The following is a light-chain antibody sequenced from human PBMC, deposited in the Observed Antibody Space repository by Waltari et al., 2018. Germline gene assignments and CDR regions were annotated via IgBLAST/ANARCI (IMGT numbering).Light chain of an antibody. J-gene: IGLJ3*02. CDR3: SSYSSSSALRV. Sequence: QSALTQPASVSGSPGQSITISCTGTSSHVGAFNYVSWYQQHPGKAPKLIIYDVTNRPSGVSSRFSASKFGNMASLTISGLQADDEADYYCSSYSSSSALRVFGGGTKLTVL. V-gene: IGLV2-14*03. CDR2: DVT. CDR1: SSHVGAFNY.